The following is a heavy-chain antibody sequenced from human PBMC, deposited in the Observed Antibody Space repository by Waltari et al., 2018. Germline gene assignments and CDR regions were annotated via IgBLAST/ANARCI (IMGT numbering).Heavy chain of an antibody. CDR1: GGSISSYY. CDR3: ARFNMVPLELKTRGYFDY. V-gene: IGHV4-59*01. J-gene: IGHJ4*02. CDR2: IYYSGST. D-gene: IGHD1-1*01. Sequence: QVQLQESGPGLVKPSETLSLTCTVSGGSISSYYWSWIRQPPGKGPEWIGYIYYSGSTNYNPSLKSRVTISVDTSKNQFSLKLSSVTAADTAVYYCARFNMVPLELKTRGYFDYWGQGTLVTVSS.